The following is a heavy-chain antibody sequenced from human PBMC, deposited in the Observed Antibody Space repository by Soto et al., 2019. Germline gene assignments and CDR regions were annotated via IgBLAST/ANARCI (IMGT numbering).Heavy chain of an antibody. CDR3: ARDVDADFRTDFDY. CDR2: ISGNGDII. V-gene: IGHV3-11*01. CDR1: GFTFSDYY. D-gene: IGHD4-17*01. J-gene: IGHJ4*02. Sequence: GGSLRRSCAASGFTFSDYYIHWIRRAPGKGLEWISYISGNGDIIQYAASARGRFTISRDNAENSVYLEMDSLRAEDTALYYCARDVDADFRTDFDYWGRGTLVTVSS.